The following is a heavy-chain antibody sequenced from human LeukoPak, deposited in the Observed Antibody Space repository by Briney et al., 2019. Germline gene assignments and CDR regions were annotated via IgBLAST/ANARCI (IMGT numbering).Heavy chain of an antibody. J-gene: IGHJ4*02. D-gene: IGHD3-9*01. CDR3: ARPPSDNLLTGSLYYFDN. Sequence: GGSLRLSCAASGFSFSSCAMSWVRQAQGTGLEWVSGISGSGDSTDYADSVKGRFTISRDNSKNTLYLQINSLRAEDTAVYYCARPPSDNLLTGSLYYFDNWGQGTLVTVSS. CDR2: ISGSGDST. CDR1: GFSFSSCA. V-gene: IGHV3-23*01.